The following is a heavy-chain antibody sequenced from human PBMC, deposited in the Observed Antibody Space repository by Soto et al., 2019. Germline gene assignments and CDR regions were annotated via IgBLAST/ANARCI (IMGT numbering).Heavy chain of an antibody. Sequence: PGGSLRLSCAASGFTFSSYAMSWVRQAPGKGLEWVSAITGGGGSTYYADSVRGRFTISRDNSKNTVYLQMNSLRAEDTAVYYCANLIDGSSGWYNFFDSWGQGTLVTVSS. V-gene: IGHV3-23*01. CDR2: ITGGGGST. D-gene: IGHD6-19*01. CDR3: ANLIDGSSGWYNFFDS. J-gene: IGHJ4*02. CDR1: GFTFSSYA.